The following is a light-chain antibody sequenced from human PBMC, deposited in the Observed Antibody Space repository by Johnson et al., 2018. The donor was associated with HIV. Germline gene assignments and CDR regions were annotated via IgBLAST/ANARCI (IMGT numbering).Light chain of an antibody. CDR2: ENN. CDR3: GTWDPSLSAGEV. Sequence: QSVLTQPPSVSAAPGQKVTISCSGSSSNIANNYVSWYQQLPGTAPKLLIYENNKRPSGIPDRFSGSKSGTSATLGITGLQTGDEADYYCGTWDPSLSAGEVFGTGTKVTVL. CDR1: SSNIANNY. V-gene: IGLV1-51*02. J-gene: IGLJ1*01.